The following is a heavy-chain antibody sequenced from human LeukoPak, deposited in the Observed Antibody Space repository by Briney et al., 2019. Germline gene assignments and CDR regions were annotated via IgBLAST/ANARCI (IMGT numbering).Heavy chain of an antibody. J-gene: IGHJ4*02. CDR3: AKAARLGPSHFDY. D-gene: IGHD6-25*01. V-gene: IGHV3-33*06. CDR2: IWFDGNNK. Sequence: GGSLRLSCAASGFTFTTYGMHWVRQAPGKGLEWVAVIWFDGNNKFYADSVKGRFTVSRDNSKNTLYLHMNSLRGEDTAVYYCAKAARLGPSHFDYWGRGTLVTVSS. CDR1: GFTFTTYG.